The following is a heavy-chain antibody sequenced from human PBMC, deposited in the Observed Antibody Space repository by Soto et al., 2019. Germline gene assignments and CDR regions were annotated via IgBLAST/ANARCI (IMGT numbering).Heavy chain of an antibody. J-gene: IGHJ4*02. CDR1: GFTFSSYA. D-gene: IGHD6-19*01. V-gene: IGHV3-23*01. Sequence: GGSLSLSCAASGFTFSSYAMSWVRQAPGKGLEWVSAISGSGGSTYYADSVKGRFTISRDNSKNTLYLQMNSLRAEDTAVYYCAKVPRGAWYFFDCWGQGTLVTVSS. CDR3: AKVPRGAWYFFDC. CDR2: ISGSGGST.